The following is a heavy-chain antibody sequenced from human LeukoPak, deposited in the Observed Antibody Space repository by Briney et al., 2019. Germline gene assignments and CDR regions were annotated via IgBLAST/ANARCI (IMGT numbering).Heavy chain of an antibody. V-gene: IGHV3-23*01. CDR1: GFTFSSYA. J-gene: IGHJ4*02. CDR3: AKVYYYDSSFDY. Sequence: PGGSLRLSCAASGFTFSSYAMSWVRQAPGKGLEWVSASSGSGGSTYYADSVKGRFTISRDNSKNTLYLQMNSLRAEDTAVYYCAKVYYYDSSFDYWGQGTLVTVSS. D-gene: IGHD3-22*01. CDR2: SSGSGGST.